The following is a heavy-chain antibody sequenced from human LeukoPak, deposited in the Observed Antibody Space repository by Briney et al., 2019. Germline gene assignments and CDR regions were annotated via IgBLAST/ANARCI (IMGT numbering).Heavy chain of an antibody. J-gene: IGHJ3*02. CDR1: GASISSSTYY. CDR3: SRSLGVLPTAIRGPFDS. CDR2: ISYRGST. D-gene: IGHD2-2*02. Sequence: SETLSLTCTVPGASISSSTYYWGWIRQPPGKGLEWIGSISYRGSTNYNPSLKSRVTISVDTSKTQFSLRLSSVTAADTAVYYCSRSLGVLPTAIRGPFDSGGQGTMLTVSS. V-gene: IGHV4-39*01.